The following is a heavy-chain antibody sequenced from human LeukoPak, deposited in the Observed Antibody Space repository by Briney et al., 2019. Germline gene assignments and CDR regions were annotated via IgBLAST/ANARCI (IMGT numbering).Heavy chain of an antibody. J-gene: IGHJ4*02. CDR2: ISGSGGST. Sequence: PGGSLRLSCAASGFTFSSYAMIWVRQAPGKALEWVSAISGSGGSTYYADSVKGRFTISRDNSKNTLYLQMNSLRAEDTAVYYCARRAGAYSHPYDYWGQGTLVTVSS. V-gene: IGHV3-23*01. CDR1: GFTFSSYA. D-gene: IGHD4/OR15-4a*01. CDR3: ARRAGAYSHPYDY.